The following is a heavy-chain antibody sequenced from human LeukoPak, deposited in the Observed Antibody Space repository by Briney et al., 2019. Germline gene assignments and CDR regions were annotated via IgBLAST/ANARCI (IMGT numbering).Heavy chain of an antibody. CDR2: IKEDGSER. D-gene: IGHD3-10*01. Sequence: PGGSLRLSCAASGFTFSSYWMSWVRQAPGKGLEWVANIKEDGSERYYVDSVKGRFTISRDNAKSSLFLQMNSLRAADTAVYYCARGAVVWFGESLLDYWGQGTLVTVSS. J-gene: IGHJ4*02. V-gene: IGHV3-7*05. CDR3: ARGAVVWFGESLLDY. CDR1: GFTFSSYW.